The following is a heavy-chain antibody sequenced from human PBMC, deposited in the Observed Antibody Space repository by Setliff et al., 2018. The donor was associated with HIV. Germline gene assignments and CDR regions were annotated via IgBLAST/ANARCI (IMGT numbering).Heavy chain of an antibody. CDR1: GGSMNIHY. J-gene: IGHJ4*02. CDR3: ARNRVPSSL. D-gene: IGHD3-10*01. CDR2: IYTSGST. V-gene: IGHV4-4*07. Sequence: SETLSLTCTVSGGSMNIHYWSWIRQPAGKGLEWIGHIYTSGSTNYNPSLMSRVTISLDTPKNQFSLKLNSVIAADTAVYYCARNRVPSSLWGQGTLVTVSS.